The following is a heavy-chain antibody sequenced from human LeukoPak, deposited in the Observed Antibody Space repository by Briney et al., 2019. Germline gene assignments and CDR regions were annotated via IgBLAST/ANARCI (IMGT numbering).Heavy chain of an antibody. CDR1: GFTFSSYA. D-gene: IGHD6-6*01. Sequence: PGGSLRLSCAASGFTFSSYAMSWVRQAPGKGLEWVSGISGSGGSTYDADSVKGRFTISRDNAKNSLYLQMNSLRAEDTAVYYCARDSSRYSSSRGDAFDIWGQGTMVTVSS. CDR2: ISGSGGST. V-gene: IGHV3-23*01. J-gene: IGHJ3*02. CDR3: ARDSSRYSSSRGDAFDI.